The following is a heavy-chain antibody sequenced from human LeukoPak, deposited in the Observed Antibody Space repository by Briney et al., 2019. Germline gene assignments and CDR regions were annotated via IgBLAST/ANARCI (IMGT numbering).Heavy chain of an antibody. Sequence: GGSLRLFCAASGFTFSNYNMNWVRQAPGKGLEWVSSISSSSSYIYYADSVKGRFTISRDNAKNSLYLQMHSLRAEDTAVYYCARDLMGWDLHYFDYWGQGTLVTVSS. J-gene: IGHJ4*02. CDR3: ARDLMGWDLHYFDY. V-gene: IGHV3-21*01. CDR1: GFTFSNYN. D-gene: IGHD1-26*01. CDR2: ISSSSSYI.